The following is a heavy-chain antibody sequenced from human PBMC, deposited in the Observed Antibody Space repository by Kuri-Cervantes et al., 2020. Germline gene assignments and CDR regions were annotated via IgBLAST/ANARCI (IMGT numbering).Heavy chain of an antibody. V-gene: IGHV3-30-3*01. CDR1: GFTFSSYA. Sequence: GGSLRLSCAASGFTFSSYAMHWVRQAPGKGLEWVAVISYDGSNKYYADSVKGRFTISRDNSKNTLYLQMNSLRAEDTAVYYCARDAPYYEAYYFDYWGQGTLVTDSS. D-gene: IGHD3-3*01. J-gene: IGHJ4*02. CDR2: ISYDGSNK. CDR3: ARDAPYYEAYYFDY.